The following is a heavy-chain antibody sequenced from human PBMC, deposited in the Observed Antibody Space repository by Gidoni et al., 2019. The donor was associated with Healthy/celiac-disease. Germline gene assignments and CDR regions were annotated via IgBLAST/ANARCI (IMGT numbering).Heavy chain of an antibody. Sequence: QVQLQESGPGLVKPSQTLSLTCTVSGGSLRSGGYYWSWIRQHPGKGLEWIGYIYSSGRTYYNPSLKSRVTISVDTSKNQFSLKLSSVTAADTAVYYCARDGLGYCSGGSCYNNWFDPWGQGTLVTVSS. CDR1: GGSLRSGGYY. CDR3: ARDGLGYCSGGSCYNNWFDP. J-gene: IGHJ5*02. CDR2: IYSSGRT. D-gene: IGHD2-15*01. V-gene: IGHV4-31*03.